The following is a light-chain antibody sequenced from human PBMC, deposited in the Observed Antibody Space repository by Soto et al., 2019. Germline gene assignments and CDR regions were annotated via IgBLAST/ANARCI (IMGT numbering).Light chain of an antibody. J-gene: IGLJ2*01. V-gene: IGLV2-14*01. Sequence: QSVLTQPASVSGSPGQSITISCTGTRSDSGGYNYVSWYQQHPGKAPKLIIFEVSVRPSGVSNRFSGSKSGNTASLTISGLQAEDESDYYCSSFTSFGTVVFGGGTQLTVL. CDR2: EVS. CDR3: SSFTSFGTVV. CDR1: RSDSGGYNY.